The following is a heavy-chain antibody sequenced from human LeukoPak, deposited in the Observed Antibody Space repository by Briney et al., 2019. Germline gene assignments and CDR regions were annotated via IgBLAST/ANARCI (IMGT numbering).Heavy chain of an antibody. V-gene: IGHV3-30*02. CDR3: AKDGGGWDFDY. J-gene: IGHJ4*02. CDR2: IRYDGINK. CDR1: GFTFSDYG. Sequence: GGSLRLSCAASGFTFSDYGMHWVRQAPGKGLEWVAFIRYDGINKYYADSVQGRFSISRDNSKNTLYLQMNSLRAEDTAVYYCAKDGGGWDFDYWGQGTLVTVSS. D-gene: IGHD3-16*01.